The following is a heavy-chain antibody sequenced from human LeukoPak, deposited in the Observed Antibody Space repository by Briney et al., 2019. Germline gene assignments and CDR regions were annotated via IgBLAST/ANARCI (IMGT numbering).Heavy chain of an antibody. J-gene: IGHJ5*02. CDR1: GGSISSSSYY. CDR3: ARERFLRTFDP. Sequence: SETLSLTCTVSGGSISSSSYYWGWIRQPPGKGLEWIGSIYYSGSTYYNPSLKSRVTISVDTSKNQFSLKLSSVTAADTAVYYCARERFLRTFDPWGQGTLVTVSS. D-gene: IGHD3-10*01. V-gene: IGHV4-39*07. CDR2: IYYSGST.